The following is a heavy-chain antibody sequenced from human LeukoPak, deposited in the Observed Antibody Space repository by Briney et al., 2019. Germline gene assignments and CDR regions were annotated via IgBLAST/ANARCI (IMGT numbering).Heavy chain of an antibody. Sequence: SVKVSCKASGGTFSSYAISWVRQAPGQGLEWMGGIIPIFGTANYAQKFQGRVTTTADESTSTAYMELSSLRSEDTAVYYCARIYCSGGSCYLDAFDIWGQGTMVTVSS. CDR3: ARIYCSGGSCYLDAFDI. CDR2: IIPIFGTA. D-gene: IGHD2-15*01. V-gene: IGHV1-69*13. CDR1: GGTFSSYA. J-gene: IGHJ3*02.